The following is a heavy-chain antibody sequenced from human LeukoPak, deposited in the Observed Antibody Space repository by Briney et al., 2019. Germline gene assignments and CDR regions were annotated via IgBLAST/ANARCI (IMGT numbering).Heavy chain of an antibody. CDR3: TKDRLERGGRLFPDY. CDR1: GFTFSSYA. D-gene: IGHD1-1*01. Sequence: GGSLRLSCAASGFTFSSYAMHWVRQAPGKGLEWVAVISYDGSNKYYADSVKGRFTISRDNSKNTLYLQMNNLRGDDTAVYYCTKDRLERGGRLFPDYWGQGTLVTVSS. CDR2: ISYDGSNK. V-gene: IGHV3-30*04. J-gene: IGHJ4*02.